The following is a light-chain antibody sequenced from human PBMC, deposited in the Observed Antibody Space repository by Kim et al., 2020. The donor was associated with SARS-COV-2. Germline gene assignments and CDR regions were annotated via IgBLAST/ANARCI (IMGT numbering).Light chain of an antibody. CDR3: MQGTLWPPIT. J-gene: IGKJ5*01. CDR1: QSLVHSDGNTY. Sequence: DVVMTQSPLSLPVTLGQPASISCRSSQSLVHSDGNTYLSWFQQRPGQSPRRLIYMVSNRDSGVPDRFSGSGSGTDFTLKISRLEAEDVGVYYCMQGTLWPPITFGQGTRLEIK. V-gene: IGKV2-30*02. CDR2: MVS.